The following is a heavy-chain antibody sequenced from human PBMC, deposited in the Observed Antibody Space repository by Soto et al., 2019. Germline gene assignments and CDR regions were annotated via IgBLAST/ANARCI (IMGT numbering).Heavy chain of an antibody. D-gene: IGHD6-13*01. CDR1: GYSFTSYW. CDR3: ATLGYSSRWYEISDY. V-gene: IGHV5-51*01. CDR2: IYPGDSDT. J-gene: IGHJ4*02. Sequence: GESLKISCKGSGYSFTSYWIGWVRQMPGKGLEWMGIIYPGDSDTRYSPSFQGQVTISADKSISTAYLQWSSLKASDTAMYYCATLGYSSRWYEISDYWCQGTLDTVSS.